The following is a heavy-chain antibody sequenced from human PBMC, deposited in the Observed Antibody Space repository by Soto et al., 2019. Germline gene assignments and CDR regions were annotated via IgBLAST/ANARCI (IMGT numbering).Heavy chain of an antibody. CDR3: ARERYYYGMDV. CDR2: ISYDGSNK. Sequence: PGGSLRLSCAASGFTFSSYGMHWVRQAPGKGLEWVAVISYDGSNKYYADSVKGRFTISRDNAKNSLYLQMNSLRAEDTALYYCARERYYYGMDVWGQGTTVTVSS. V-gene: IGHV3-30*03. CDR1: GFTFSSYG. J-gene: IGHJ6*02.